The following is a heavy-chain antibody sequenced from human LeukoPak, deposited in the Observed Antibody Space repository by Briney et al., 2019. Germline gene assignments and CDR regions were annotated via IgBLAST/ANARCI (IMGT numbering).Heavy chain of an antibody. J-gene: IGHJ4*02. CDR1: GFTFKRYH. Sequence: GSLRLSCAASGFTFKRYHMSWIRQPPGKGLEWIGYIYYSGSTNYNPSLKSRVTISVDTSKNQFSLKLSSVTAADTAVYYCARHGDFWSGYGLDYWGQGTLVTVSS. CDR3: ARHGDFWSGYGLDY. V-gene: IGHV4-59*08. CDR2: IYYSGST. D-gene: IGHD3-3*01.